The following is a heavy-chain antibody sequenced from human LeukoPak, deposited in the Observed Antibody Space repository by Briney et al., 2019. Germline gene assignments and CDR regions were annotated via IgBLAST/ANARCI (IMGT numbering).Heavy chain of an antibody. V-gene: IGHV4-59*08. CDR3: ARGPPKEYYYYYGMDV. Sequence: SETLSLTCTVSGGSISSYYWSWIRQPPGKGLEWIGYIYYSGSTNYNPSLKSRVTISVDTSKNQFSLKLSSVTAADTAVYYCARGPPKEYYYYYGMDVWGQGTTVTVSS. J-gene: IGHJ6*02. CDR1: GGSISSYY. CDR2: IYYSGST.